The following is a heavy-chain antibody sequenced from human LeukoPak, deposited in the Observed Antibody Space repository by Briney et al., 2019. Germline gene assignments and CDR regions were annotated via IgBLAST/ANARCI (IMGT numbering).Heavy chain of an antibody. D-gene: IGHD3-22*01. Sequence: PGGSLRLSCAASGFTFSSYAMHWVRQAPGKGLEYVSAISSNVGSTYYANSVKGRFTISRDNSKNTLYLQMGSLRAQDMAVYYCARDKYYDSSGYYFYFYYWGQGTLVTVSS. CDR3: ARDKYYDSSGYYFYFYY. V-gene: IGHV3-64*01. CDR1: GFTFSSYA. J-gene: IGHJ4*02. CDR2: ISSNVGST.